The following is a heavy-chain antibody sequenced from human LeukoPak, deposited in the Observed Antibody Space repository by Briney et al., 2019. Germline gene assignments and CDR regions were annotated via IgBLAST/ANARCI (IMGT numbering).Heavy chain of an antibody. CDR1: GGSFSGYY. Sequence: SETLSLTCAVYGGSFSGYYWSWIRQPPGKGLEWSGEINHSGSTNYNPSLKSRVTISVDTSKNQFSLKLSSVTAADTAVYYCARGLHCSSTSCYEGAFDYWGQGTLVTVSS. CDR2: INHSGST. J-gene: IGHJ4*02. CDR3: ARGLHCSSTSCYEGAFDY. D-gene: IGHD2-2*01. V-gene: IGHV4-34*01.